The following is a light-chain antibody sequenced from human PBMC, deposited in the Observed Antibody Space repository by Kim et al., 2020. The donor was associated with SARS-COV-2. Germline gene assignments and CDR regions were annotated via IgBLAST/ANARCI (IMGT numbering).Light chain of an antibody. CDR1: NFGNDS. V-gene: IGLV3-21*04. J-gene: IGLJ3*02. CDR3: QVWDSSSALVV. CDR2: YDS. Sequence: AQGKTARSTCGKNNFGNDSEYWYRRRPGLAPVVVSYYDSDRPSGIPERFSGSSSGNTATLTVSRVEAGDEADYYCQVWDSSSALVVFGGGTQLTVL.